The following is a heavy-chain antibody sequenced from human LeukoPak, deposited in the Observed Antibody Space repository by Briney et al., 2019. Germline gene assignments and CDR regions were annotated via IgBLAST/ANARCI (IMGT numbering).Heavy chain of an antibody. Sequence: ASVKVSCKASGYTFTGYCMHWVRQAPGQGLEWMGRINPNSGGTNYAQKFQGRVTMTRDTSISTAYMELSRLRSDDTAVYYCASRIAAAGTQHDAFDIWGQGTMVTVSS. CDR1: GYTFTGYC. J-gene: IGHJ3*02. D-gene: IGHD6-13*01. CDR2: INPNSGGT. V-gene: IGHV1-2*06. CDR3: ASRIAAAGTQHDAFDI.